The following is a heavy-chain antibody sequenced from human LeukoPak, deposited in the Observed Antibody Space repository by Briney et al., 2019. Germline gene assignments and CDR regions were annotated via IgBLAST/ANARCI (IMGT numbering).Heavy chain of an antibody. CDR2: IYYSGST. CDR3: ARVGWKNAFDI. J-gene: IGHJ3*02. D-gene: IGHD1-1*01. V-gene: IGHV4-59*08. Sequence: SETLSLTCTVSGGSISSYYWSWIRQPPGKGLEWIGYIYYSGSTNYNPSLKSRVTISVDTSKNQFSLKLSSVTAADTAVYYCARVGWKNAFDIWGQGTMVTVSS. CDR1: GGSISSYY.